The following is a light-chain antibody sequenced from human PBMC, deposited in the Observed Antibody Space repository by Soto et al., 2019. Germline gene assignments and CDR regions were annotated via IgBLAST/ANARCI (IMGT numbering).Light chain of an antibody. Sequence: IQLTQSRSSLSASVGDRVTITCLATQGISSYLAWYQKKPGKAPKLLIYTASTLQSGVPSRFSGGGSGTVFTLAISSLQPEDFASYYCQQLSSYPITFGQGTRLEI. CDR3: QQLSSYPIT. CDR1: QGISSY. CDR2: TAS. V-gene: IGKV1-9*01. J-gene: IGKJ5*01.